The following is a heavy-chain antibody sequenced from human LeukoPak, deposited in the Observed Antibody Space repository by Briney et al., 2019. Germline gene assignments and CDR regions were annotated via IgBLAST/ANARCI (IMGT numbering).Heavy chain of an antibody. D-gene: IGHD2-21*02. V-gene: IGHV4-30-4*01. CDR3: ARGGVVTATPFDY. CDR1: GGSISSGDYY. Sequence: SETLSLTCTVSGGSISSGDYYWSWIRQPPGKGLEWIGYIYYSGSTYYNPSLKSRVTISVDTSKNQFSLKLSSVTAADTAVYYCARGGVVTATPFDYWGQGTLVTVSS. CDR2: IYYSGST. J-gene: IGHJ4*02.